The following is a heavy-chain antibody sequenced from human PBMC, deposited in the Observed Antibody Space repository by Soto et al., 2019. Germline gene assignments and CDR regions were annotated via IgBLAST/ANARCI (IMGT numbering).Heavy chain of an antibody. CDR1: GYTFTSYG. V-gene: IGHV1-3*01. J-gene: IGHJ4*02. Sequence: ASVKVSCKASGYTFTSYGISWVRQAPGQGLEWMGWINAGNGNTKYSQKFQGRVTITRDTSASTAYMELSSLRSEDTAVYYCARGAAALLWGQGTLVTVSS. CDR2: INAGNGNT. D-gene: IGHD6-13*01. CDR3: ARGAAALL.